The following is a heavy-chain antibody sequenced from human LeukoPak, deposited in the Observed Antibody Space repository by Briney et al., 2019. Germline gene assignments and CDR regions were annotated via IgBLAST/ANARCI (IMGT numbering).Heavy chain of an antibody. D-gene: IGHD6-13*01. J-gene: IGHJ4*02. V-gene: IGHV3-48*02. CDR3: AKDRYSGLNTIDY. CDR2: ISSSGSTI. CDR1: GFTFSSYH. Sequence: GGSLRLSCAASGFTFSSYHMNWVRQAPGKGLEWVSYISSSGSTIYYADSVKGRFTISRDNAKNSLYLQMNSLRDDDTAVYYCAKDRYSGLNTIDYWGQGTLVTVSS.